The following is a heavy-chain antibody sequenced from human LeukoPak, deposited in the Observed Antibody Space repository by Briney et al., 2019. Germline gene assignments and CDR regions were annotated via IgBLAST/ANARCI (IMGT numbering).Heavy chain of an antibody. Sequence: PGGSLRLSCAASGFTFSDYYMSWIRQAPGKGLEWLSYISSSGTPFYYGDSVKGRFTISRDNAKNSLYLQMNSLRAEDTAVYYCARVHTAAAGTGWFDPWGQGTLVTVSS. J-gene: IGHJ5*02. V-gene: IGHV3-11*01. CDR2: ISSSGTPF. D-gene: IGHD6-13*01. CDR1: GFTFSDYY. CDR3: ARVHTAAAGTGWFDP.